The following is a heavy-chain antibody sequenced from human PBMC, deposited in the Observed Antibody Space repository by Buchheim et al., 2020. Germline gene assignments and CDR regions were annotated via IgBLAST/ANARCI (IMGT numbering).Heavy chain of an antibody. CDR2: IYWDDDK. D-gene: IGHD6-19*01. CDR3: AHRGLSAGYSSGWDGGYFDY. J-gene: IGHJ4*02. CDR1: GFSLTTGGVG. V-gene: IGHV2-5*02. Sequence: QITLNESGPTLVESTQTLTLTCTFSGFSLTTGGVGVGWIRQSPGKALELLALIYWDDDKRYSPSLRSRLTITKDTSKNQVVLTMTNMDPVDTGTYYCAHRGLSAGYSSGWDGGYFDYWGQGTL.